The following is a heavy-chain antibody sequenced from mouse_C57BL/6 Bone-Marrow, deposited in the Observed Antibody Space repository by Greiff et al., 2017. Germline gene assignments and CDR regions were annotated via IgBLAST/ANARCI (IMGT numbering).Heavy chain of an antibody. Sequence: VQLKESGAELVRPGASVKLSCTASGFNIKDDYMHWVKQRPEQGLEWIGWLDPENGDTEYASKFQGKATITADTSSNTAYLQLSSLTSEDTAVYYCTTWGQLRPLWFAYWGQGTLVTVSA. CDR2: LDPENGDT. J-gene: IGHJ3*01. CDR1: GFNIKDDY. V-gene: IGHV14-4*01. CDR3: TTWGQLRPLWFAY. D-gene: IGHD3-2*02.